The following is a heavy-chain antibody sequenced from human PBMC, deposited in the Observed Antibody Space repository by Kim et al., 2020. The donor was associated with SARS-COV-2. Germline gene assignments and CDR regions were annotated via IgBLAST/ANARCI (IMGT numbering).Heavy chain of an antibody. V-gene: IGHV1-69*06. Sequence: SVKVSCKASGGTFSSYAISWVRQAPGQGLEWMGGIIPIFGTANYAQKFQGRVTITADKSTSTAYMELSSLRSEDTAVYYCVNWNYAGDAFDIWGQGTMVTVSS. CDR1: GGTFSSYA. J-gene: IGHJ3*02. CDR2: IIPIFGTA. D-gene: IGHD1-7*01. CDR3: VNWNYAGDAFDI.